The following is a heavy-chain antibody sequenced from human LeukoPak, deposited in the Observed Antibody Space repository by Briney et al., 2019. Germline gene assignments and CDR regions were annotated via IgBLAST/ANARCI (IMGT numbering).Heavy chain of an antibody. Sequence: SGGSLRLSCAGSGFTFSSYAMTWVRQAPGTGLEWVSSISRSDGTTYYADSVKGRFTISRDNAKNSLYLQMNSLRAEDTAVYYCARDDADYYDSSGYYGAFDIWGQGTMVTVSS. J-gene: IGHJ3*02. CDR3: ARDDADYYDSSGYYGAFDI. CDR2: ISRSDGTT. D-gene: IGHD3-22*01. V-gene: IGHV3-23*01. CDR1: GFTFSSYA.